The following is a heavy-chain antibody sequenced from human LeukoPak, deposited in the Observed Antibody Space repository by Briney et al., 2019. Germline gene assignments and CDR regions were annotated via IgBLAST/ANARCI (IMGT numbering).Heavy chain of an antibody. CDR2: FYNSGRS. D-gene: IGHD3-16*01. V-gene: IGHV4-59*01. J-gene: IGHJ4*02. Sequence: SETLSLTCTVSDDSISDYYRGWIRQPPGKGLEWVGYFYNSGRSTYNPSLKSRVTISADTSKNHFALKLNSVTTADTAVYYCTRGTGWLIAYWGQGILVTVYS. CDR1: DDSISDYY. CDR3: TRGTGWLIAY.